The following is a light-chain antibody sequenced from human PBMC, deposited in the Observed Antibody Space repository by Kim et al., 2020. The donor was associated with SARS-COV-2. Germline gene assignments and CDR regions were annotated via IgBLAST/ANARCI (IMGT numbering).Light chain of an antibody. V-gene: IGKV3-15*01. CDR2: GAS. Sequence: SPGESATLSCRASQSVSSSLAWYQQRPGQAPRLLMYGASTRATGIPARFSGSGSGTEFTLTISSLQSEDFAVYYCQQYDNWPPFTFGPGTTVDIK. CDR1: QSVSSS. CDR3: QQYDNWPPFT. J-gene: IGKJ3*01.